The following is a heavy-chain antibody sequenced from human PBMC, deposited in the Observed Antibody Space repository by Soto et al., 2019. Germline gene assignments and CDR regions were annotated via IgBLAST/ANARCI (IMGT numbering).Heavy chain of an antibody. D-gene: IGHD6-6*01. CDR2: IIPIFGTA. CDR1: GGTFSSYA. V-gene: IGHV1-69*13. J-gene: IGHJ6*02. Sequence: GASVKVSCKASGGTFSSYAISWVRQAPGQGLEWMGGIIPIFGTANYAQKFQGRVTITADESTSTAYMELSSLRSEDTAVYYCARDAYSSSSAHYYYGMDVWGQGTTVTVSS. CDR3: ARDAYSSSSAHYYYGMDV.